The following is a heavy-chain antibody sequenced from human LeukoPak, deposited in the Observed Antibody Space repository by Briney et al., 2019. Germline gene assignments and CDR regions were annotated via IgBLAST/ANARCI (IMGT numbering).Heavy chain of an antibody. V-gene: IGHV4-59*01. D-gene: IGHD3-10*01. CDR1: GGSMSGFF. Sequence: PSETLSLTCTVSGGSMSGFFWTWIRQPPGRGLGWIGSIYYSGSSTKYNHSLKSRVTISVDTSKSQFSLNLNSATAADTAVYYCARTSRHFYGSGTNLTPWPAGMDVWGQGTTVTVSS. J-gene: IGHJ6*02. CDR2: IYYSGSST. CDR3: ARTSRHFYGSGTNLTPWPAGMDV.